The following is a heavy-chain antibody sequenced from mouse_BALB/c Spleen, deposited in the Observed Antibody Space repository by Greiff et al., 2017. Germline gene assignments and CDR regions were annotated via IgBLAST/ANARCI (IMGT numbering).Heavy chain of an antibody. CDR3: ARESYGKGAMDY. Sequence: VQLQESGPGLVAPSQSLSITCTVSGFSLTSYGVHWVRQPPGKGLEWLGVIWAGGSTNYNSALMSRLSISKDNSKSQVFLKMNSLQTDDTAMYYCARESYGKGAMDYWGQGTSVTVSS. CDR2: IWAGGST. CDR1: GFSLTSYG. V-gene: IGHV2-9*02. D-gene: IGHD2-1*01. J-gene: IGHJ4*01.